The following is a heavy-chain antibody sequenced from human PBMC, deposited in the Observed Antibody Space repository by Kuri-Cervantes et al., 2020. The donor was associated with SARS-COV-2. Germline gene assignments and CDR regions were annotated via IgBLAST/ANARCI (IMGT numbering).Heavy chain of an antibody. CDR2: IWYDGSNK. V-gene: IGHV3-33*08. CDR3: ARCSGITGTDFYYYYGMDV. Sequence: GESLKISCAASGFTFNNYDMYWVRQAPGKGLEWVAVIWYDGSNKYYADSVKGRFTISRDNSKNTLYLQMNSLRAEDTAVYYCARCSGITGTDFYYYYGMDVWGQGTTVTVSS. D-gene: IGHD1-7*01. J-gene: IGHJ6*02. CDR1: GFTFNNYD.